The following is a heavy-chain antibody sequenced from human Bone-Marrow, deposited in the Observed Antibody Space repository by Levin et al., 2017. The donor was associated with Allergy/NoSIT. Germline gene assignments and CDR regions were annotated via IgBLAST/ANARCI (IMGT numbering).Heavy chain of an antibody. CDR1: GGSISSGDYY. J-gene: IGHJ4*02. V-gene: IGHV4-30-4*01. D-gene: IGHD4-17*01. CDR3: ARDRGALQGYGDRNYFDY. CDR2: TYYSGST. Sequence: PSETLSLTCTVSGGSISSGDYYWSWIRQPPGKGLEWIGYTYYSGSTYYNPSLKSRVTISVDTSKNQFSLKLSSVTAADTAVYYCARDRGALQGYGDRNYFDYWGQGTLVTVSS.